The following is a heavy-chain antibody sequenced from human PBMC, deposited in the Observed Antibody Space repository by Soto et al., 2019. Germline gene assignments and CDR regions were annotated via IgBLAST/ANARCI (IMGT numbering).Heavy chain of an antibody. V-gene: IGHV4-30-2*06. Sequence: QLQLRESGSGLVKPSETLSLTCTVSGGAISSGGYSWSWIRQSPEKGLEWLGCIYPTGTTYYHPSLKSRVTISVDTSRTQFSMNLTSVTAAATDVSFCARAPPGPSPRWVLWGQGTTVTVSS. J-gene: IGHJ6*02. CDR2: IYPTGTT. CDR3: ARAPPGPSPRWVL. CDR1: GGAISSGGYS. D-gene: IGHD3-10*01.